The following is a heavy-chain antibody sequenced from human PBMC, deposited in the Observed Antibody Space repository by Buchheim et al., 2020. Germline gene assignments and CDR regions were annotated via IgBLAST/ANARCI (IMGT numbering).Heavy chain of an antibody. CDR3: ATYKYSSSSDYYYGMDV. CDR1: GFTFSSYA. D-gene: IGHD6-6*01. V-gene: IGHV3-23*01. Sequence: EVQVLESGGGLVQPGGSLRLSCAASGFTFSSYAMSWVRQTPGKGLEWVSGISGDGANTYYADSVKGRFTTSSDNSKNTVSLQMHSLRAEDTALYYCATYKYSSSSDYYYGMDVWGQGTT. J-gene: IGHJ6*02. CDR2: ISGDGANT.